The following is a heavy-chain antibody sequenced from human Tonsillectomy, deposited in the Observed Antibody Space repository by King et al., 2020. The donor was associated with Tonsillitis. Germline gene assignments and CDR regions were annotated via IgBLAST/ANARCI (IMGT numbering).Heavy chain of an antibody. V-gene: IGHV1-69*01. Sequence: VQLVESGAEVKKPGSSVKVSCKASGGTFTSYGISGVRQAPGQGLEGMGGIIPIFGTANYAQKFQGRVTITADDSSSTAYMELSSRRSEDTGFYYCARARTGSSRWTHTWYFDLWGRGTLVSVSS. CDR2: IIPIFGTA. CDR1: GGTFTSYG. D-gene: IGHD6-19*01. CDR3: ARARTGSSRWTHTWYFDL. J-gene: IGHJ2*01.